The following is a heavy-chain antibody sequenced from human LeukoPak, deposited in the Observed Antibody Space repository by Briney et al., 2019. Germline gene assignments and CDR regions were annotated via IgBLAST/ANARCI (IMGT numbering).Heavy chain of an antibody. CDR3: ARDHLAGWFDP. V-gene: IGHV4-38-2*02. D-gene: IGHD2-21*01. CDR2: INHSGST. Sequence: SETLSLTCTVSGFSIRSGYYWGWIRQPPGKGLEWIGEINHSGSTNYNPSLKSRVTISVDTSKNQFSLKLSSVTAADTAVYYCARDHLAGWFDPWGQGTLVTVSS. J-gene: IGHJ5*02. CDR1: GFSIRSGYY.